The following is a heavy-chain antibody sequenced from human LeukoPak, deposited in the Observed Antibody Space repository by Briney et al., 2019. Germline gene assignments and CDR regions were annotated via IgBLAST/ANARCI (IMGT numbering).Heavy chain of an antibody. D-gene: IGHD2-15*01. CDR3: ASALGYCSGGSCSPSMDV. V-gene: IGHV3-33*01. J-gene: IGHJ6*02. CDR2: IWYDGSNK. CDR1: GFTFSSYG. Sequence: GRSLRLSCAASGFTFSSYGMHRVRQAPGKGLEWVAVIWYDGSNKYYADSVKGRLTISRDNSKNTLYLQMNSLRAEDTAVYYCASALGYCSGGSCSPSMDVWGQGTTVTVAS.